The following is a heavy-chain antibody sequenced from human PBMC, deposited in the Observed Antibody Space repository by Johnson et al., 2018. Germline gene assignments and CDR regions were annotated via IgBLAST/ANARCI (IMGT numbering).Heavy chain of an antibody. CDR2: IYNGDST. CDR1: GFTVSTSY. CDR3: ARDKVAGHYYYMDV. V-gene: IGHV3-66*02. D-gene: IGHD6-19*01. Sequence: VQLVQSGGALVQPGGSLRLSCAASGFTVSTSYMSWVRQAPGKGLEWVSVIYNGDSTYYADSVKGRFTISRDNSKNTLYLQMNSLRAEDTAVYYCARDKVAGHYYYMDVWGKGTTFTVSS. J-gene: IGHJ6*03.